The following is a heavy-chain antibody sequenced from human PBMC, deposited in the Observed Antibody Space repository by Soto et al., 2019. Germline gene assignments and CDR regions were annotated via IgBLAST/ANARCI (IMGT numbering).Heavy chain of an antibody. J-gene: IGHJ4*02. CDR3: ARRAVLWFGELFPFDY. V-gene: IGHV4-39*01. Sequence: SETLSLTCTVSGGSISSGGYYWGWIRQPPGKGLEWIGSIYYSGSTYYNPSLKSRVTISVDTSKNQFSLKLSSVTAADTAVYYCARRAVLWFGELFPFDYWGQGTLVTVSS. D-gene: IGHD3-10*01. CDR1: GGSISSGGYY. CDR2: IYYSGST.